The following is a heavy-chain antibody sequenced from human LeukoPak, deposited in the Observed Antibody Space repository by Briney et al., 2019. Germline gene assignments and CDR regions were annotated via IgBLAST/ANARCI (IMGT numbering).Heavy chain of an antibody. D-gene: IGHD1-1*01. CDR2: IIPIFGTA. J-gene: IGHJ4*02. CDR3: ARMNYPYNWNDGEPDFDY. V-gene: IGHV1-69*13. CDR1: GGTFSSYA. Sequence: GASVKVSCKASGGTFSSYAIGWVRQAPGQGLEWMGGIIPIFGTANYAQKFQGRVTITADESTSTAYMELSSLRSEDTAVYYCARMNYPYNWNDGEPDFDYWGQGTLVTVSS.